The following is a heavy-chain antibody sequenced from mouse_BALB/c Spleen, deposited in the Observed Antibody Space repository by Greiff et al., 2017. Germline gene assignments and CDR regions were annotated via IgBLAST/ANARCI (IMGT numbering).Heavy chain of an antibody. CDR3: ARSGGFYYDYDVGFAY. CDR2: IYPYNGGT. CDR1: GYTFTDYN. V-gene: IGHV1S29*02. D-gene: IGHD2-4*01. Sequence: EVQLQQSGPELVKPGASVKISCKASGYTFTDYNMHWVKQSHGKSLEWIGYIYPYNGGTGYNQKFKSKATLTVDNSSSTAYMELRSLTSEDSAVYYCARSGGFYYDYDVGFAYWGQGTLVTVSA. J-gene: IGHJ3*01.